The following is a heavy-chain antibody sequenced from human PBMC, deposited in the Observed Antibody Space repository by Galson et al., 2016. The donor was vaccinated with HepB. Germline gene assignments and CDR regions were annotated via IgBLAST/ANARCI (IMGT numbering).Heavy chain of an antibody. J-gene: IGHJ4*02. V-gene: IGHV1-18*04. CDR1: GYTFTIYG. CDR3: VRVGVAMTTVGPFDY. CDR2: ISVYNGNT. Sequence: SVKVPCKASGYTFTIYGISWVRQAPGQGLEWMGWISVYNGNTNYAQKLQGRVTMTTDTSTSTAYMELRGLRSDDTAVYYCVRVGVAMTTVGPFDYWGQGSLVTVSS. D-gene: IGHD4-11*01.